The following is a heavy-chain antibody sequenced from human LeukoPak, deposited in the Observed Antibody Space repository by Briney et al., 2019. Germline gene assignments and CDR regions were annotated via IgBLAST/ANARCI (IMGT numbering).Heavy chain of an antibody. V-gene: IGHV3-7*05. Sequence: EAGGSLRLSCAASGFTFSSYWMTWVRQAPGKGLEWVANIKQDGSEKYYVDSVKGRFTISRDNAKNPLYLQMNSLRAEDTAVYYCAREGAMAAGWYFDYWGQGTLVTVSS. CDR2: IKQDGSEK. CDR1: GFTFSSYW. CDR3: AREGAMAAGWYFDY. J-gene: IGHJ4*02. D-gene: IGHD5-18*01.